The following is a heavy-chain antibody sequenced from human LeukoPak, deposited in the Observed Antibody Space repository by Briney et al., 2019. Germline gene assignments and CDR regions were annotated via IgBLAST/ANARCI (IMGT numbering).Heavy chain of an antibody. CDR3: ARANYGGNSGDFDY. CDR1: GSTFSSYS. D-gene: IGHD4-23*01. J-gene: IGHJ4*02. Sequence: GGSLRLSCAASGSTFSSYSMNWVRQAPGKGLEWVSSISSSSSYIYYADSVKGRFTISRDNAENSLYLQMNSLRAEDTAVYYCARANYGGNSGDFDYWGQGTLVTVSS. V-gene: IGHV3-21*01. CDR2: ISSSSSYI.